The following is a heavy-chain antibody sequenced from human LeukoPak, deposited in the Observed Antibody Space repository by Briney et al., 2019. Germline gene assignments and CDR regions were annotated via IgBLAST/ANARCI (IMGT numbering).Heavy chain of an antibody. CDR1: GGSISSYY. V-gene: IGHV4-59*01. J-gene: IGHJ4*02. CDR3: ARAPSGWYFLDY. Sequence: PSETLSLTCTVSGGSISSYYWSWIRQPPGKGLEWIGYIYYSGSTNYNPSLKSRVTISVDTSKNQFSLRLSSVTAADTAVYYCARAPSGWYFLDYWGQGTLVTVSS. D-gene: IGHD6-19*01. CDR2: IYYSGST.